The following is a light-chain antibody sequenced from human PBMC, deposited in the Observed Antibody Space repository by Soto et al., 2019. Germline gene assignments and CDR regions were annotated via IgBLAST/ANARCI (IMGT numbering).Light chain of an antibody. J-gene: IGKJ4*01. V-gene: IGKV1-5*03. CDR3: QQYDTYSPLT. CDR1: QSISSW. Sequence: DIQMTQTPSTLAASVGDRVTITCRASQSISSWLAWYQHKPGKAPKLLIYKASTLETGVPSRFSCSGSGTAFTLTISSLQPDDFATYYCQQYDTYSPLTFGGGTKVEIK. CDR2: KAS.